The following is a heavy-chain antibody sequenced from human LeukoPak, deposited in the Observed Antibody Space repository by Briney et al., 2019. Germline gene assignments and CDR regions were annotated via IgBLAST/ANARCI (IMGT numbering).Heavy chain of an antibody. D-gene: IGHD3/OR15-3a*01. CDR3: ARDDFAHSVHYGMDV. CDR2: VFRSGNT. Sequence: PSETLSLTCSVSGGSLSTFYWSWIRQPAGQGLEWIGRVFRSGNTNYNPSLQSRVTMSVDTSKNQISLRLRSVIAVHTAVYYCARDDFAHSVHYGMDVWGQGTAVTVSS. V-gene: IGHV4-4*07. J-gene: IGHJ6*02. CDR1: GGSLSTFY.